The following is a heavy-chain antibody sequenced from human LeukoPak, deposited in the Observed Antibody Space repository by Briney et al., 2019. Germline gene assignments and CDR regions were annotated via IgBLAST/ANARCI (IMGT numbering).Heavy chain of an antibody. CDR1: GFSFSTYW. CDR3: ARAGNRNDGGYFDY. J-gene: IGHJ4*02. V-gene: IGHV3-7*01. CDR2: IKQDGSEK. Sequence: GGSLRLSCAASGFSFSTYWMSWVRQAPGEGLEWVANIKQDGSEKYYVDSVKGRFTISRDNAKNSLYLQMNSLRAEDTAVYYCARAGNRNDGGYFDYWGQGTLVTVSS. D-gene: IGHD1-20*01.